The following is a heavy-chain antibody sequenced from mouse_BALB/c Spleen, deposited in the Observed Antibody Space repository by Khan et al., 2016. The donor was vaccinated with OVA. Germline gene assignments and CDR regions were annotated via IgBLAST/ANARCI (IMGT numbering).Heavy chain of an antibody. V-gene: IGHV5-17*02. J-gene: IGHJ2*01. CDR3: ATSYVNGYYFDY. Sequence: EVELVESGGGLVQPGRSQKLSCAASGFTFNSYGMHWVRQAPEKGLEWVAYISGDSNSIYYADTVKGRFTISRDNPKNTLFLQMHSLMSEDTAMYNWATSYVNGYYFDYWGPGTTLTVS. CDR2: ISGDSNSI. CDR1: GFTFNSYG.